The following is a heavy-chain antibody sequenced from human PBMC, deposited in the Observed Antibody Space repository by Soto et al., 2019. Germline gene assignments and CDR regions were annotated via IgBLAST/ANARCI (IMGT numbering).Heavy chain of an antibody. V-gene: IGHV3-23*01. Sequence: PGGSLRLSCAASGFTFSSYAMSWVRQAPGKGLEWVSAISGSGGSTYYADSVKGRFTISRDNSKNTLYLQMNSLRAEDTAVYYSARTQAGTSDWFAPRGQGTPVTVSS. CDR3: ARTQAGTSDWFAP. J-gene: IGHJ5*02. D-gene: IGHD6-13*01. CDR1: GFTFSSYA. CDR2: ISGSGGST.